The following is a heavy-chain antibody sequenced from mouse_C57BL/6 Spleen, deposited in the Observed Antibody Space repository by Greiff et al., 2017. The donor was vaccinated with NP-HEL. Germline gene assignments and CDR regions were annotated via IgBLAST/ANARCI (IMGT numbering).Heavy chain of an antibody. V-gene: IGHV5-4*03. CDR2: ISDGGSYT. J-gene: IGHJ1*03. CDR1: GFTFSSYA. D-gene: IGHD1-1*01. Sequence: DVMLVESGGGLVKPGGSLKLSCAASGFTFSSYAMSWVRQTPEKRLEWVATISDGGSYTYYPDNVKGRFTISRDNAKNNLYLQMSHLKSEDTAMYYCANYYGSSHWYFDVWGTGTTVTVSS. CDR3: ANYYGSSHWYFDV.